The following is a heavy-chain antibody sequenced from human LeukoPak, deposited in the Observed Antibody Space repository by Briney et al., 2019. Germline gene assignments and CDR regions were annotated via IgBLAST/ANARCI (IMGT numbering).Heavy chain of an antibody. V-gene: IGHV4-39*01. D-gene: IGHD6-19*01. CDR1: GDSISSSSYY. Sequence: PSETLSLTCTVSGDSISSSSYYWGWIRQPPGKGLEWIRSIYYRGSTYYNPSLKSRVTISVDTSKNQFSLKLSSVTAADTAVYYYARGVRYSSGWYGEYYFDYWGQGTLVTVSS. J-gene: IGHJ4*02. CDR3: ARGVRYSSGWYGEYYFDY. CDR2: IYYRGST.